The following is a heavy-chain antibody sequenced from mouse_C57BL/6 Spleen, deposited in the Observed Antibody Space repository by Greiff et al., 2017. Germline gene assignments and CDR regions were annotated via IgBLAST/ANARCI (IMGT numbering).Heavy chain of an antibody. CDR1: GYTFTEYT. J-gene: IGHJ4*01. Sequence: VQLQQSGAELVKPGASVKLSCKASGYTFTEYTIHWVKQRSGQGLEWIGWFYPGSGSIKYNEKFKDKATLTADKSSSTVYMELSRLTSEDSAVYFCARHEGYYDYDGGYAMDDWGQGTSVTVSS. V-gene: IGHV1-62-2*01. CDR2: FYPGSGSI. D-gene: IGHD2-4*01. CDR3: ARHEGYYDYDGGYAMDD.